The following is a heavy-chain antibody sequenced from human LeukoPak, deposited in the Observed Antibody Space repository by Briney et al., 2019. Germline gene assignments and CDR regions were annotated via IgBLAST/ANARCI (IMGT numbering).Heavy chain of an antibody. D-gene: IGHD7-27*01. CDR3: ARHAHLTGLDY. CDR2: INHSGST. Sequence: SETLSLTCTVSGGSISSYYWSWIRQPPGKGLEWIGEINHSGSTNYNPSLKSRVTISVDTSKNQFSLKLSSVTAAHTAVYYCARHAHLTGLDYWGQGTLVTVSS. J-gene: IGHJ4*02. V-gene: IGHV4-34*01. CDR1: GGSISSYY.